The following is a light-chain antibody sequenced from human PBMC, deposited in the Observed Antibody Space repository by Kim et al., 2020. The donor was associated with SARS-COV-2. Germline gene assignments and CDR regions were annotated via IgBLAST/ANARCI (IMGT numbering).Light chain of an antibody. CDR1: SSDVGGYNY. Sequence: QSALTQPGSVSGSPGQSITISCTGTSSDVGGYNYVSWYQQHPGKAPKLMIYDVSNRPSGVPNRFSGSKSGNTASLTISGLQAEDEADYYCCSYTSSSTWVFGGGTQLTVL. V-gene: IGLV2-14*03. CDR2: DVS. J-gene: IGLJ3*02. CDR3: CSYTSSSTWV.